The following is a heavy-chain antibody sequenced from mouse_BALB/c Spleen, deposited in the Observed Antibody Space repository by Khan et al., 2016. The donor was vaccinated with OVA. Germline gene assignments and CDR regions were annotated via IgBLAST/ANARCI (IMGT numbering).Heavy chain of an antibody. D-gene: IGHD2-5*01. CDR1: GYTFTSYT. V-gene: IGHV1-4*01. Sequence: QVQLKQSGAELARPGASVKMSCKASGYTFTSYTIHWVKQRPGQGLEWIGYINPSNIYTNYTHNFRDKATLPADKSPRTASRQLSSLTSEDSAVDYGARVGPEHRNYGAWFAYWGQGTLVTVSA. J-gene: IGHJ3*01. CDR2: INPSNIYT. CDR3: ARVGPEHRNYGAWFAY.